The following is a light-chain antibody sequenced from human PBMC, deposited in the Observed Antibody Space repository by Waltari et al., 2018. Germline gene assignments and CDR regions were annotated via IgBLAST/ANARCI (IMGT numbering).Light chain of an antibody. CDR3: VLYMGGGIM. J-gene: IGLJ3*02. CDR2: STN. CDR1: SGSVSTSYY. V-gene: IGLV8-61*01. Sequence: QTVVNQEPSLSVSPGERVTLTCGLRSGSVSTSYYPSCYQQTPGQSPRPLIYSTNPRPSVVPYRFSGSILGNKAALTITGAQADDECDYHCVLYMGGGIMFGGGTKLTVL.